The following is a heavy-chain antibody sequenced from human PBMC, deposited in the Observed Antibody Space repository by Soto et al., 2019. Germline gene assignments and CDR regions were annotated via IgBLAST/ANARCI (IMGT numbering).Heavy chain of an antibody. Sequence: GGSLRLSCAASGFTFSSYGMTWARQAPGKGLEWVSFSSATGAGTYYADSVKGRFTISRDNSKNTLYLQMTSLRADDTAVYYCAKDRRAGGNYGFYSVFWGQGALVTVSS. CDR3: AKDRRAGGNYGFYSVF. CDR1: GFTFSSYG. CDR2: SSATGAGT. V-gene: IGHV3-23*01. J-gene: IGHJ4*02. D-gene: IGHD1-7*01.